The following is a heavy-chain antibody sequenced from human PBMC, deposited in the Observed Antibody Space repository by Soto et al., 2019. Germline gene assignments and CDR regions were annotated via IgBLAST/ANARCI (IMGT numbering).Heavy chain of an antibody. CDR2: ISGSGGSP. CDR1: GFTFSTYT. J-gene: IGHJ4*02. CDR3: AKARCSTTNCYVPEY. V-gene: IGHV3-23*01. D-gene: IGHD2-2*01. Sequence: EVQLLESGGGLVQPGGSLRLSCVASGFTFSTYTMSWVRQAPGKGLEWVSAISGSGGSPSYADSVQGRFSISRDNPRNTLYLQMNSLRGEVTAMYYCAKARCSTTNCYVPEYWGQGTLVTVSS.